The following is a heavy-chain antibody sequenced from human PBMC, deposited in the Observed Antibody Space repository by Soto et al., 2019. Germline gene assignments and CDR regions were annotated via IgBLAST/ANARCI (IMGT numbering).Heavy chain of an antibody. CDR3: ARSLLVVPAAHGP. D-gene: IGHD2-2*01. CDR1: GFTFSDYY. Sequence: PGGSLRLSCAASGFTFSDYYMSWIRQAPGKGLEWVSYISSSSSYTNYADSVKGRFTISRDNAKNSLYLQMNSLRAEDTAVYYCARSLLVVPAAHGPWGQGTLVTVSS. V-gene: IGHV3-11*03. CDR2: ISSSSSYT. J-gene: IGHJ5*02.